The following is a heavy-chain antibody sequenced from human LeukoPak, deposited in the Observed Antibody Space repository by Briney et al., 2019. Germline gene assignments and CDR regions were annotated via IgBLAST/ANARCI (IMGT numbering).Heavy chain of an antibody. V-gene: IGHV4-39*07. D-gene: IGHD3-3*01. Sequence: SETLSLTCSVSGGSISSSTYYWGWIRQPPGEGLEWIGSINYRGITYYNPSLESRVTITVDTSKNQFSLKLNSVTAADTAVYYCARDWDFGTIWGQGTMVTVSS. CDR3: ARDWDFGTI. CDR2: INYRGIT. CDR1: GGSISSSTYY. J-gene: IGHJ3*02.